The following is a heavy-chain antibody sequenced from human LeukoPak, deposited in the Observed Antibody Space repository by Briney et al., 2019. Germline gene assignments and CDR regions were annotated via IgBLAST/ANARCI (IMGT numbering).Heavy chain of an antibody. J-gene: IGHJ4*02. Sequence: SETLSLTCTVSGGSISSGSYYWSWIRQPAGKGLEWIGRIYTSGSTNYNPSLKSRVTISVDTSKTQFSLKLSSVTAADTAVYYCARGSGYAWQDYWGQGTLVTVSS. D-gene: IGHD5-12*01. CDR1: GGSISSGSYY. V-gene: IGHV4-61*02. CDR2: IYTSGST. CDR3: ARGSGYAWQDY.